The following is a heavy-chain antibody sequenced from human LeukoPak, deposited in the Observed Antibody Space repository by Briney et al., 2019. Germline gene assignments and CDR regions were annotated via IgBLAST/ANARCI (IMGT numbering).Heavy chain of an antibody. CDR1: DGSISNSF. CDR2: IHTSGST. D-gene: IGHD4-23*01. CDR3: ANSYDGKIVPFDN. J-gene: IGHJ4*02. V-gene: IGHV4-4*09. Sequence: SGTLSLTCTVPDGSISNSFWNWVRQPPGKGLEWIAYIHTSGSTNYNPAFKSRVTLSVDTSKSQFSLRLNSVTASDTAVYYCANSYDGKIVPFDNWGQGTLVTVSS.